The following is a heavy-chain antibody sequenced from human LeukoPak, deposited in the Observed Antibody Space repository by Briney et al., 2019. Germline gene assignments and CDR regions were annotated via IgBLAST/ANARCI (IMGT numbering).Heavy chain of an antibody. D-gene: IGHD3-22*01. V-gene: IGHV3-30*18. J-gene: IGHJ3*02. CDR1: GFTFSSYG. CDR2: ISYDGSNK. Sequence: GGSLRLSCAASGFTFSSYGMHWVRQAPGKGLEWVAVISYDGSNKYYADSVKGRFTISRDNSKNTLYLQMSSLRAEDTAVYYCAKDSNYYDSSGQDAFDIWGQGTMVTVSS. CDR3: AKDSNYYDSSGQDAFDI.